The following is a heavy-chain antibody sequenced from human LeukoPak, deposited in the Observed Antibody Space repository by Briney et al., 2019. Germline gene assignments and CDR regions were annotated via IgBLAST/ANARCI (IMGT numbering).Heavy chain of an antibody. Sequence: SVKVSCKASGGTFSSYAISWVRQAPGQGLEWMGGIIPIFGTANYAQKFQGRVTITADESTSTAYMELSSLRSEDTAVYYCARDSRYPTVAFDIWGQGTMVTVSA. D-gene: IGHD3-9*01. CDR2: IIPIFGTA. V-gene: IGHV1-69*13. J-gene: IGHJ3*02. CDR1: GGTFSSYA. CDR3: ARDSRYPTVAFDI.